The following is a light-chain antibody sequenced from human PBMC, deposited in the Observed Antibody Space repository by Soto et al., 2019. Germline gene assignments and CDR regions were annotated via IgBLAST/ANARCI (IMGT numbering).Light chain of an antibody. Sequence: QSALTQPASVSGSPGQSITISCTGTSSDVGGYNYVSWYQQHPGKAPKLMIYDVSNRPSGVSNRFSGSKSGNTASLTISGLHAEDEADDYCCSYTSSSTLGVFGGGTKLTVL. CDR1: SSDVGGYNY. CDR2: DVS. CDR3: CSYTSSSTLGV. J-gene: IGLJ2*01. V-gene: IGLV2-14*01.